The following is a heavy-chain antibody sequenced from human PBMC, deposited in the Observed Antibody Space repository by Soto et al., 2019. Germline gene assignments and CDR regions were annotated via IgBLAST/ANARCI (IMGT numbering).Heavy chain of an antibody. CDR1: GYTFTSYY. CDR3: ATISRAAAGPFDY. V-gene: IGHV1-46*01. CDR2: INPSGGST. J-gene: IGHJ4*02. D-gene: IGHD6-13*01. Sequence: ASVKVSCKASGYTFTSYYMHWVRQAPGQGLEWMGIINPSGGSTSYAQKFQGRVTMTRDTSTSTAYMELSSLRSEDTAVYYCATISRAAAGPFDYWGQGTLVTVSS.